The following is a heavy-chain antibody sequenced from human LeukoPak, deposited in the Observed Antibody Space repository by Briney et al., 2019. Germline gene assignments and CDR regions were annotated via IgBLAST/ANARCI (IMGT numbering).Heavy chain of an antibody. J-gene: IGHJ5*02. CDR1: GVSLSTRGVG. V-gene: IGHV2-5*02. Sequence: SGPTLVKSTQTLTLTCTFSGVSLSTRGVGVGWLRKPPGKALEWLAIIYWDDDKRYSPSLKSRLTITKDTSKKQVVLTMTNMDPVDTATYYCAHAQSSGYKWFDPWGQGTLVTVSS. CDR2: IYWDDDK. D-gene: IGHD3-22*01. CDR3: AHAQSSGYKWFDP.